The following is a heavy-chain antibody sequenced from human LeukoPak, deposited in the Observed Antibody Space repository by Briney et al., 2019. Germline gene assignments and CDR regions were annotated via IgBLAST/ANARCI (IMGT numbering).Heavy chain of an antibody. Sequence: GGSLRLSCAASGLIFTNAWMTWVRQSPGKGLEWIGRIKSHIDGVTTDYAAPVKGRFTISRDDSENTVFLQMDSLKTEDTAVYYCVTGNYGGRAAFDFWGQGTLAIVSS. CDR1: GLIFTNAW. CDR3: VTGNYGGRAAFDF. J-gene: IGHJ4*02. V-gene: IGHV3-15*01. CDR2: IKSHIDGVTT. D-gene: IGHD3-10*01.